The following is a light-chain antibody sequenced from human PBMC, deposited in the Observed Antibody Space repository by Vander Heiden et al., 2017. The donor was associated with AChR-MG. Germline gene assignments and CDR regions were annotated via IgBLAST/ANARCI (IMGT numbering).Light chain of an antibody. Sequence: QSALTQPASVSGSPGQSITISCSGTSSDVGGYKFVSWYQHHPGKAPKRMIYDVTERPSGVSNRFSGSKSGNTASLTISGLQTDDEGDYYCSSYTSSSTLVFGGGTKVTVL. J-gene: IGLJ2*01. CDR2: DVT. CDR3: SSYTSSSTLV. V-gene: IGLV2-14*03. CDR1: SSDVGGYKF.